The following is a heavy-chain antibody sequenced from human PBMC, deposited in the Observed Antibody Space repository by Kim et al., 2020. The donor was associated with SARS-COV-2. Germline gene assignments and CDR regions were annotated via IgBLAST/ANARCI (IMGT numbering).Heavy chain of an antibody. CDR2: ISAYNGNT. Sequence: ASVKVSCKASGYTFTSYGISWVRQAPGQGLEWMGWISAYNGNTNYAQKLQGRVTMTTDTSTSTAYMELRSLRSDDTAVYYCARDGPGFPYCGGDCQSDYYYGMDVWGQGTTVTVSS. V-gene: IGHV1-18*01. J-gene: IGHJ6*02. CDR1: GYTFTSYG. CDR3: ARDGPGFPYCGGDCQSDYYYGMDV. D-gene: IGHD2-21*02.